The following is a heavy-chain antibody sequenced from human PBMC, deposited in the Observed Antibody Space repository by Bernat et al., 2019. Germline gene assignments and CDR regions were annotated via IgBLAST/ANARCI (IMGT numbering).Heavy chain of an antibody. CDR3: TTQYPFPTGYSSSGYGDYYYYYGMDV. CDR1: GFTFSNAW. CDR2: IKSKTDGGTT. V-gene: IGHV3-15*07. Sequence: EVQLVESGGGLVKPGGSLRLSCAASGFTFSNAWMNWVRQAPGKGLEWVGRIKSKTDGGTTDYAAPVKGRFTISRDDSKNTLYLQMNSLKTEDTAVYYCTTQYPFPTGYSSSGYGDYYYYYGMDVWGQGTTVTVSS. J-gene: IGHJ6*02. D-gene: IGHD6-13*01.